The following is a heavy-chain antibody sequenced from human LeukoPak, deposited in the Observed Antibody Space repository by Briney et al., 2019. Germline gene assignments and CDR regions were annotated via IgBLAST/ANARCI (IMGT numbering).Heavy chain of an antibody. J-gene: IGHJ4*02. D-gene: IGHD6-13*01. CDR2: ISYDGSNK. V-gene: IGHV3-30*04. CDR3: ARDESLIAAAGSPLDY. Sequence: PGRSLRLSCAASGFPFSSYAMHWVRQAPGKGLEWVAVISYDGSNKYYADSVKGRFTISRGNSKNTLYLQMNSLRAEDTAVYYCARDESLIAAAGSPLDYWGQGTLVTVSS. CDR1: GFPFSSYA.